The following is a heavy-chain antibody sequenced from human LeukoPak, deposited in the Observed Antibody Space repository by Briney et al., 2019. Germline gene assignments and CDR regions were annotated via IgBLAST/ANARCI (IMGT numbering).Heavy chain of an antibody. J-gene: IGHJ6*03. CDR2: INVNSGGT. V-gene: IGHV1-2*02. D-gene: IGHD2-2*01. CDR3: ARDYCGSSSCNYYYYMDV. Sequence: ASVTVFCKASGYTFTDYFMHWVRQAPGQGLEWMGWINVNSGGTNYAQKFQGRVIMTRDTSTSTAYMELSRLRSDDTAIYYCARDYCGSSSCNYYYYMDVWGKGTTVTVSS. CDR1: GYTFTDYF.